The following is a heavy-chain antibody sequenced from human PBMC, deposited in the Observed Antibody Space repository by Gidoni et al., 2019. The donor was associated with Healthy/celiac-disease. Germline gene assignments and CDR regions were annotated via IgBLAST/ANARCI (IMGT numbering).Heavy chain of an antibody. J-gene: IGHJ4*02. CDR3: AGWLRSRGDY. CDR2: ISSSSSYI. Sequence: EVQLLESGGGLVKPGGSLRLSCAASGFTFSSYSMNWVRQAPGKGLEWVSSISSSSSYIYYADSVKGRFTISRDNAKNSLYLQMNSLRAEDTAVYYCAGWLRSRGDYWGQGTLVTVSS. V-gene: IGHV3-21*01. CDR1: GFTFSSYS. D-gene: IGHD5-12*01.